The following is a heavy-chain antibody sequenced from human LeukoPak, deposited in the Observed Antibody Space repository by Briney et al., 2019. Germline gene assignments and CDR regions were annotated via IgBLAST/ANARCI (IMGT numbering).Heavy chain of an antibody. D-gene: IGHD2/OR15-2a*01. CDR1: GLRFDDYA. V-gene: IGHV3-9*01. CDR2: ISWNSATI. Sequence: GGTLRLSCAASGLRFDDYAMHWGRQVPGKGLEWVAGISWNSATIAYADSVKGRFTISRDNAKNSLYLQMNSLTVEDTAFYYCGKDIYAYSPWRGSFDYWGQGTLVTVPS. J-gene: IGHJ4*02. CDR3: GKDIYAYSPWRGSFDY.